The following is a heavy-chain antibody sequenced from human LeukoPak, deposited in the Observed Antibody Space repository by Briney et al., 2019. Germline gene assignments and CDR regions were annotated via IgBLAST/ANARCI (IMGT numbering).Heavy chain of an antibody. CDR1: GGSITMYY. V-gene: IGHV4-59*12. Sequence: SETLSLTCTVSGGSITMYYWNWIRQPPGKGLEWIGHRYYSGDTNYNPSLKSRVAISVDTSKNQFSLKLSSVTAADTAVYYCARFHSPFKGYFDYWGQGTLVTVSS. J-gene: IGHJ4*02. D-gene: IGHD2-15*01. CDR3: ARFHSPFKGYFDY. CDR2: RYYSGDT.